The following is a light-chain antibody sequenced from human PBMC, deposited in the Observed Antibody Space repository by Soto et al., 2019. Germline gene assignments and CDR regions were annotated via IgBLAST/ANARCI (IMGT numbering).Light chain of an antibody. CDR2: GAS. Sequence: EIVMTQYPATLSVSPGERATLSCRASQSVRSNLAWYQQKPGQAPRLLIYGASTRATGIPARFSGSGSGTEFPLTISSMTSEDFAVYYCQQYNNRRTFGQGTKVDIK. CDR3: QQYNNRRT. V-gene: IGKV3-15*01. CDR1: QSVRSN. J-gene: IGKJ1*01.